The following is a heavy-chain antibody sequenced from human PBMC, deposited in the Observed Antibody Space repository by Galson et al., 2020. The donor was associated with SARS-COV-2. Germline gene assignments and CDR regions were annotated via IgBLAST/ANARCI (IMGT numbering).Heavy chain of an antibody. D-gene: IGHD5-12*01. CDR2: IFSSGSTT. Sequence: SCAASGFTFSDFAMNWVRQAPGKGLEWVSLIFSSGSTTYYADSVKGRFTISRDNSKNTLYLQMNSLTADDTAVYYCAKDWKRDGYNNFDSWGQGTLVTVSS. V-gene: IGHV3-23*01. CDR3: AKDWKRDGYNNFDS. CDR1: GFTFSDFA. J-gene: IGHJ4*02.